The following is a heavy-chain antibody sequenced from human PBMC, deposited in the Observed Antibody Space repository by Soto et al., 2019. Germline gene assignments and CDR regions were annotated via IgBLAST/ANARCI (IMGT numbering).Heavy chain of an antibody. CDR2: MNPNSGNT. J-gene: IGHJ5*02. CDR1: EYTFTSYD. CDR3: VRASWSDIDVIYWFEL. Sequence: ASVKVSCKASEYTFTSYDINWVRQATGQGLEWMGWMNPNSGNTGYAQKFQGRVTMTRDTSISTAYMELRSLSSEDTAIYYCVRASWSDIDVIYWFELWGQGTLVTVSS. D-gene: IGHD5-12*01. V-gene: IGHV1-8*01.